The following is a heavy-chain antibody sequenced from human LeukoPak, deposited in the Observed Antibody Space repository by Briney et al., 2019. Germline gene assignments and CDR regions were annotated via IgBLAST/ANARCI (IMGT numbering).Heavy chain of an antibody. D-gene: IGHD6-6*01. CDR2: ISSSSNYI. Sequence: GGSLRLSCAASGITFSSYSMNWVRQAPGKGLEWVSSISSSSNYIYYADSVEGRFTISRDNAKNSLYLQMNSLRAEDTAVYYCARGLSGGAYSSSSSYDYWGQGTLVTVSS. CDR1: GITFSSYS. V-gene: IGHV3-21*01. J-gene: IGHJ4*02. CDR3: ARGLSGGAYSSSSSYDY.